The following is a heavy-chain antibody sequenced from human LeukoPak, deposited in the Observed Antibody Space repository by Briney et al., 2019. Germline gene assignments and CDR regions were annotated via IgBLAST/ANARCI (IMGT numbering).Heavy chain of an antibody. CDR1: GGSISSGGYY. CDR2: IYYSGST. V-gene: IGHV4-61*08. J-gene: IGHJ4*02. D-gene: IGHD5-18*01. Sequence: PSETLSLTCIVSGGSISSGGYYWSWIRQHPGKGLEWIGYIYYSGSTNYNPSLKSRVTISVDTSKNQFSLKLSSMTAADTAVYYCASSLYSYGYFPDYWGQGTLVTVSS. CDR3: ASSLYSYGYFPDY.